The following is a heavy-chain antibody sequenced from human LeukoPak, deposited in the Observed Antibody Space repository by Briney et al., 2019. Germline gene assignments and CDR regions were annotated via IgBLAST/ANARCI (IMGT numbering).Heavy chain of an antibody. D-gene: IGHD5-18*01. V-gene: IGHV4-34*01. Sequence: SSETLSLTCAVYGGSFSGYYWSWIRQPPGKGLEWIGEINHSGSTNYNPSLKSRVTISVDTPKNQFSLKLSSVTAADTAVYYCARGGRGYSYGFLDYWGQGTLVTVSS. CDR1: GGSFSGYY. CDR3: ARGGRGYSYGFLDY. J-gene: IGHJ4*02. CDR2: INHSGST.